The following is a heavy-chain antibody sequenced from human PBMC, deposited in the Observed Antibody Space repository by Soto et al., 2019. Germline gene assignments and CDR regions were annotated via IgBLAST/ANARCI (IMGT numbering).Heavy chain of an antibody. J-gene: IGHJ6*03. Sequence: PGGSMRLSCAASGFTFSSYSMNWVRQAPGKGLEWVSSISSSSSYIYYADSVKGRFTISRDNAKNSLYLQMNSLRAEDTAVYYCAGTTSHYWYYMDVWGKGTTVTVSS. V-gene: IGHV3-21*01. CDR3: AGTTSHYWYYMDV. CDR1: GFTFSSYS. D-gene: IGHD1-7*01. CDR2: ISSSSSYI.